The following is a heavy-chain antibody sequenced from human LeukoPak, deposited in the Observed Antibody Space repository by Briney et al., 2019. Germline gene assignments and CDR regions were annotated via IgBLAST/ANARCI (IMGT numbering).Heavy chain of an antibody. D-gene: IGHD6-19*01. CDR1: RFMFRNFW. Sequence: GGSLRLSCAASRFMFRNFWMSWVRQAPGKGLEWVAKIKQDGSDTSYVDSVKGRFIISRDNAKNSLYLQMNSLRAEDTAVYYCASLNSGWYGNFDYWGQGTLVTVSS. J-gene: IGHJ4*02. CDR3: ASLNSGWYGNFDY. CDR2: IKQDGSDT. V-gene: IGHV3-7*03.